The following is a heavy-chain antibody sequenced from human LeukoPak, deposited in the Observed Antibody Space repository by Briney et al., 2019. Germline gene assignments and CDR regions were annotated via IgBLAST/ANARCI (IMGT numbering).Heavy chain of an antibody. V-gene: IGHV3-30*18. D-gene: IGHD3-3*01. J-gene: IGHJ4*02. CDR1: GFTFSSYG. CDR3: AKEPYDFWSGSKNYYFDY. Sequence: PGGSLRLSCAASGFTFSSYGMHWVRQAPGKGLEWVAVISYDGSNKYYADSVKGRFTISRVNSKNTLYLQMNSLRAEDTAVYYYAKEPYDFWSGSKNYYFDYWGQGTLVTVSS. CDR2: ISYDGSNK.